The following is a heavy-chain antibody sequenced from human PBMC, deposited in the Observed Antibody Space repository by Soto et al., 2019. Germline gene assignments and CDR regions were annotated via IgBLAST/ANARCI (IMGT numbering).Heavy chain of an antibody. CDR3: AKSQEIGTHFFDS. CDR1: GFTFSGFD. V-gene: IGHV3-13*01. CDR2: IGTAGDT. Sequence: GGSLRLSCEASGFTFSGFDMHWVRQPTGKGLEWVSSIGTAGDTYYAVSVKGRFTISRDNAKNSLSLQMNSLRAGDMAVYFCAKSQEIGTHFFDSWGQGTKVTVST. D-gene: IGHD6-13*01. J-gene: IGHJ4*02.